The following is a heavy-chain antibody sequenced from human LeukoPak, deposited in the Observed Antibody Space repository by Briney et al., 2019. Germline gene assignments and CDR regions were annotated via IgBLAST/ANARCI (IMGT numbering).Heavy chain of an antibody. V-gene: IGHV3-30*18. Sequence: PGGSLRLSCAASGFTFSSYGMHWVRQAPGKGLEWVAVISYDGSNKYYADSVKGRFTISRDNSKNTLYLQMNSLRAEDTAVYYCAKEGGDFQHWGQGTLVTVSS. CDR1: GFTFSSYG. J-gene: IGHJ1*01. D-gene: IGHD3-16*01. CDR3: AKEGGDFQH. CDR2: ISYDGSNK.